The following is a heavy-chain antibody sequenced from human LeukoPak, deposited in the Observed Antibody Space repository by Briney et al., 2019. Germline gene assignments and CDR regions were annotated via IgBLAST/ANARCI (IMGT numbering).Heavy chain of an antibody. V-gene: IGHV3-11*01. J-gene: IGHJ3*02. CDR1: GFTFSDFY. CDR2: ISSSASRV. CDR3: ARAHYDKDAFDI. Sequence: PGGSLRLSCAASGFTFSDFYMSWVRQAPGKGLEWVSYISSSASRVFYGDSVQGRFTISRDDAKNSLHLQMNTLRVEDTAVYCCARAHYDKDAFDIWGQGTRVTVSS. D-gene: IGHD3-3*01.